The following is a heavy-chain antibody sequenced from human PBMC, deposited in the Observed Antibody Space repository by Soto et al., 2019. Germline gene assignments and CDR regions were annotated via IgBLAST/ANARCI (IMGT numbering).Heavy chain of an antibody. CDR1: GFTFSSYG. J-gene: IGHJ4*02. D-gene: IGHD3-9*01. Sequence: QVQLVESGGGVAQPGRSLRLSCAASGFTFSSYGMHWVRQAPGKGLEWVAVIWYDGSNKYYADSVKGRFTISRDNSKNTLYLQMNSLRAEDTAVYYCAKDSPTIDALGYWGQGTLVTVSS. CDR3: AKDSPTIDALGY. CDR2: IWYDGSNK. V-gene: IGHV3-33*06.